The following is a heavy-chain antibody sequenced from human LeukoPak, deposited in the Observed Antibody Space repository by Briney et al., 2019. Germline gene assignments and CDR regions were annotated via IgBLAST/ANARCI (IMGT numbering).Heavy chain of an antibody. D-gene: IGHD3-10*01. V-gene: IGHV4-59*02. J-gene: IGHJ4*02. CDR3: ARGGARGVMVDY. CDR1: GSSVSRYY. Sequence: PSETLSLTCTVSGSSVSRYYWTWLRQPPGKGLEWIGYIFHSGSTNYSPSLKSRVTISLDTSKNQFSLKLSSVTAADTAVYYCARGGARGVMVDYWGQGTLVTVSS. CDR2: IFHSGST.